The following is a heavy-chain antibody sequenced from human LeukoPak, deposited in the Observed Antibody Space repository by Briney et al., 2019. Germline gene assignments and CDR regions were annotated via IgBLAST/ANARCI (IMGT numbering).Heavy chain of an antibody. D-gene: IGHD3-9*01. CDR3: ARDGHYDILTGYFQD. CDR2: ITNSGTTI. Sequence: GGSLRLSCAASGFTFSDYYMSWIRQAPGKGLEWVSYITNSGTTIYYADSVKGRFTISRDNAKNSLYLQMNSLRAEDTAVYYCARDGHYDILTGYFQDWGQGTLVTVSS. J-gene: IGHJ1*01. CDR1: GFTFSDYY. V-gene: IGHV3-11*01.